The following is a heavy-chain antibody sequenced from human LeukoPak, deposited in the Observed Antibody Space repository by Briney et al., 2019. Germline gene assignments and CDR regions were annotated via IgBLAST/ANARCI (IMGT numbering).Heavy chain of an antibody. V-gene: IGHV3-23*01. CDR1: GFTFSSYA. Sequence: PGGSLRLSCAASGFTFSSYAMSWVRQAPGKGLEWVSAISGSGGSTYYADSVKGRFTISRDNSKNTLYLQMNSLRAEDTAVYYCAKDHREDSSGLYFDYWGQGTLVTVSS. J-gene: IGHJ4*02. D-gene: IGHD3-22*01. CDR2: ISGSGGST. CDR3: AKDHREDSSGLYFDY.